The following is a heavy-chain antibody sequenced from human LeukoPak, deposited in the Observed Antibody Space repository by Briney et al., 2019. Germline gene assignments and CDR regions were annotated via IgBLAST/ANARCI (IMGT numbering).Heavy chain of an antibody. CDR3: ARACGGDCYLGDN. D-gene: IGHD2-21*02. V-gene: IGHV3-9*01. Sequence: GGSLRLSCAASGFTFDDYAMHWVRQGPGKGLEWVSGISWNSGSIGYADSVKGRFTISRDNAKNSLYLQMDSLRAEDTAVYYCARACGGDCYLGDNWGQGVLVTVSS. CDR1: GFTFDDYA. J-gene: IGHJ4*02. CDR2: ISWNSGSI.